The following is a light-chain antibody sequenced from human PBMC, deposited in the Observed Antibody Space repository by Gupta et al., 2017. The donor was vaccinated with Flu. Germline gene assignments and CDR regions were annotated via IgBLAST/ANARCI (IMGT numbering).Light chain of an antibody. CDR1: QSVSSN. V-gene: IGKV3-15*01. CDR2: GAS. Sequence: EIVMTQSPATLSVSPGERATLSCRASQSVSSNLAWYQQKPGQAPRLLIYGASTRATGIPARFSGSGSGTEFTLTISSLQSEDFAVYYCQQYKNWPWTFGRGTKVEIK. CDR3: QQYKNWPWT. J-gene: IGKJ1*01.